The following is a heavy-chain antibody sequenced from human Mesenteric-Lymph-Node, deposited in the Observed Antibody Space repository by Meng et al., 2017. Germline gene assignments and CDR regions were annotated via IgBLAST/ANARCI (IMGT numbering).Heavy chain of an antibody. J-gene: IGHJ4*02. V-gene: IGHV3-74*01. CDR2: INGDGSSI. D-gene: IGHD3/OR15-3a*01. Sequence: EVQLVESGGGLVQPGGSLRLSCAASGFTLSSYWMHWVRQAPGKGLVWVSRINGDGSSISYADSVRGRFTLSRDNAKNTLYLQMNSLRAEDTAVYYCARVVGPLEEYFDYWGQGIQVTVSS. CDR3: ARVVGPLEEYFDY. CDR1: GFTLSSYW.